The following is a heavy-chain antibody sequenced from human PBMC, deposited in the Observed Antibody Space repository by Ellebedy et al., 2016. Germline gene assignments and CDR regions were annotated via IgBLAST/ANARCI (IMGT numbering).Heavy chain of an antibody. D-gene: IGHD3-16*01. J-gene: IGHJ4*02. CDR1: GYTFTSYY. CDR2: ISAYNGKT. CDR3: ARGGWGGRLGESFFDY. Sequence: ASVKVSCKASGYTFTSYYMHWVRQAPGQGLEWMGWISAYNGKTNYAQNLQGRVTMTTDTSTTTAYMELRSLRSDDTAMYYCARGGWGGRLGESFFDYWGQGTLVTVSS. V-gene: IGHV1-18*04.